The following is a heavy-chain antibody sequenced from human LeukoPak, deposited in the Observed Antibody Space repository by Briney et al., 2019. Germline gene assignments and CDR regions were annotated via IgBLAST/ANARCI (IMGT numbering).Heavy chain of an antibody. CDR1: GYSFTSYW. CDR2: IYPGDSDT. CDR3: ARQEWELLFSYDY. J-gene: IGHJ4*02. V-gene: IGHV5-51*01. D-gene: IGHD1-26*01. Sequence: GESLKISCKGSGYSFTSYWIGWVRQMPGKGLEWMGIIYPGDSDTRYSPSFQGQVTISAGRSISTAYLQWSSLKASDTAMYYCARQEWELLFSYDYWGQGTLVTVSS.